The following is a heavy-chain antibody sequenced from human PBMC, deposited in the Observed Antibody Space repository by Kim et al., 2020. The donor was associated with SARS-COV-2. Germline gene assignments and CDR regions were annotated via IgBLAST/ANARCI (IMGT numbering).Heavy chain of an antibody. V-gene: IGHV3-21*01. J-gene: IGHJ5*02. Sequence: GGSLRLSCAASGFTFSSYSMNWVRQAPGKGLEWVSSISSSSSYIYYADSVKGRFTISRDNAKNSLYLQMNSLRAEDTAVYYCARSLSGLTFDPWGQGTLVTVSS. CDR2: ISSSSSYI. CDR3: ARSLSGLTFDP. CDR1: GFTFSSYS. D-gene: IGHD2-21*02.